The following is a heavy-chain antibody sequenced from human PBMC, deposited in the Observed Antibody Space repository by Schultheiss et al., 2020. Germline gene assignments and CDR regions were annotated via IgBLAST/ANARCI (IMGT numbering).Heavy chain of an antibody. Sequence: SETLSLTCAVYGGSFSGYYWSWIRQPPGKGLEWIGEINHSGSTNYNPSLKSRVTISVDTSKNQFSLKLSSVTAADTAVYYCARGRLEYSSSWSSYFQHWGQGTLVTVSS. CDR2: INHSGST. D-gene: IGHD6-13*01. J-gene: IGHJ1*01. V-gene: IGHV4-34*01. CDR1: GGSFSGYY. CDR3: ARGRLEYSSSWSSYFQH.